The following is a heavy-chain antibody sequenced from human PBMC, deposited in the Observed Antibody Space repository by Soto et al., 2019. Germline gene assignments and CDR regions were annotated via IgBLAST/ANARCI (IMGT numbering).Heavy chain of an antibody. Sequence: QVQLVQSGAEVKKPGASVKVSCKASGYTFTSYGISWVRPAPGQGLEWMGWISAYNGSTNYAQKLQVRVTMTTDTSTSTAYRELRSLRSDDTVVYYCAREIAVAGVVRRGWFDPWGQGTLVTVSS. CDR3: AREIAVAGVVRRGWFDP. CDR1: GYTFTSYG. J-gene: IGHJ5*02. D-gene: IGHD6-19*01. V-gene: IGHV1-18*04. CDR2: ISAYNGST.